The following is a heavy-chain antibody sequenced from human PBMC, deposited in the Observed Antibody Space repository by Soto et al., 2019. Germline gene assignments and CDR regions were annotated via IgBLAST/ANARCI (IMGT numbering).Heavy chain of an antibody. D-gene: IGHD1-1*01. CDR2: IIPLFRTP. Sequence: QVQLVQSGAEMKEPGSSVKVSCKTSGGTFSSSAISWLRQAPGQGLEWMGGIIPLFRTPDYAQKFQGRVTIAADESTSTAYMELSSLRSEGTVLYYCACDNERRHLGGNYYFILDVWAQGPTITVSS. CDR1: GGTFSSSA. CDR3: ACDNERRHLGGNYYFILDV. V-gene: IGHV1-69*12. J-gene: IGHJ6*02.